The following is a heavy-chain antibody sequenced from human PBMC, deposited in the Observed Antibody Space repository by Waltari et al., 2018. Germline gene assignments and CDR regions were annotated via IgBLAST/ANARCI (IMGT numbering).Heavy chain of an antibody. CDR3: AFWLGEPYSENALDT. D-gene: IGHD3-10*01. Sequence: QVQLVESGGGVVQPGESLRLSCAASGFTFNYYAMHWVRQAPGKGLEWGSVISYDGSDEYYADSMKGRFTISRDNSKNTLYRQMSSLRREDTAVYYCAFWLGEPYSENALDTWGQGTMVTVSS. V-gene: IGHV3-30*03. J-gene: IGHJ3*02. CDR2: ISYDGSDE. CDR1: GFTFNYYA.